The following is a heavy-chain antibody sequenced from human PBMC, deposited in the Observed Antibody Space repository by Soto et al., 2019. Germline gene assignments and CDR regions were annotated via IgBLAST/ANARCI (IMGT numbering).Heavy chain of an antibody. CDR3: ARVPCISTSCYGLLDY. D-gene: IGHD2-2*01. CDR2: IWYDGSNK. CDR1: GFTFSSYG. J-gene: IGHJ4*02. V-gene: IGHV3-33*01. Sequence: QVQLVESGGGVVQPGRSLRLSCAASGFTFSSYGMHWVRQAPGEGLEWVAVIWYDGSNKYYADSVKGRFTISRDNSKNTLYLQMNSLRAEDTAVYYCARVPCISTSCYGLLDYWGQGTLVTVSS.